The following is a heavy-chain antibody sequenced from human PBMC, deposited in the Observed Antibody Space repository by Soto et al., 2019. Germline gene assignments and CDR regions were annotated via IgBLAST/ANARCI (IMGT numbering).Heavy chain of an antibody. CDR1: GYTFTSYY. Sequence: QVQLVQSGAEVKKPGASVMLSCKASGYTFTSYYMHWVRQAPGQGLEWMGIINPDGGSTRYAQKFQGRVTMTRDTSTSTFYMELSSLRSEDTAVYYCAKAPRGGVIITTYSAHIDYWGQGILVTVSS. CDR3: AKAPRGGVIITTYSAHIDY. V-gene: IGHV1-46*01. CDR2: INPDGGST. D-gene: IGHD3-3*01. J-gene: IGHJ4*02.